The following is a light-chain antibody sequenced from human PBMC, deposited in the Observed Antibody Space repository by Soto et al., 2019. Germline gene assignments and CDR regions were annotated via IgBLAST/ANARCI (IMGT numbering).Light chain of an antibody. J-gene: IGLJ2*01. CDR3: SSYSSTDALLV. V-gene: IGLV2-14*01. Sequence: QSALTRPASISGSPGQSITISCTGTFSDIGTYNFVSWYQFHPDEVPKLIIYEVTDRPSGVSDRFSGSKSGDTATLTISGLRPEDESFYFCSSYSSTDALLVFGGGTKLTVL. CDR1: FSDIGTYNF. CDR2: EVT.